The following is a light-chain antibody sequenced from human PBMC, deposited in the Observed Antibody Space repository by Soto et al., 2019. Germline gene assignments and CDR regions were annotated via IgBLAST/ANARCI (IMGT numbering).Light chain of an antibody. CDR1: SASVSTSYY. CDR3: VFYMGSGISV. V-gene: IGLV8-61*01. CDR2: NTN. Sequence: QTVVTQEPSFSVSPGGTVTLTCGLSSASVSTSYYPSWYQQTPGQAPRTVIYNTNTRSSGVPDRFSGSILGNEAALTITGAQADDESYYYCVFYMGSGISVFGGGTKLTVL. J-gene: IGLJ3*02.